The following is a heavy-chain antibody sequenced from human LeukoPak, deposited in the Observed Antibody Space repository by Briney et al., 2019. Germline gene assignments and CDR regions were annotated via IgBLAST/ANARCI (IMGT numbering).Heavy chain of an antibody. CDR2: ISSSSSYI. D-gene: IGHD2-15*01. Sequence: GGSLRLSCAASGFTFSSYSMNWVRQAPGKGLEWVSSISSSSSYIYYADSVKGRFTISKDYAKNSLYLQMNSLRAEDTAIYYCAKTLGYCGGGTCQDPLDYWGQGTLVTVSS. J-gene: IGHJ4*02. V-gene: IGHV3-21*04. CDR1: GFTFSSYS. CDR3: AKTLGYCGGGTCQDPLDY.